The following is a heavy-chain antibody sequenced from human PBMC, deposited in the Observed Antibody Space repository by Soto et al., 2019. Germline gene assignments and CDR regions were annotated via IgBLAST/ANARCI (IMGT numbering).Heavy chain of an antibody. CDR1: GIEFSNYA. V-gene: IGHV1-3*01. D-gene: IGHD2-2*01. Sequence: VQLLESGGGLVQPGGSLRLSCVASGIEFSNYAMSWVRQAPGQRLEWMGQINGDSGKPRYSHRFEGRVTFKRDTDASTATLELHSLRPEDTAVYYCGRGAGTSKIYAMGMDVWGQGTAVSVSS. CDR3: GRGAGTSKIYAMGMDV. J-gene: IGHJ6*02. CDR2: INGDSGKP.